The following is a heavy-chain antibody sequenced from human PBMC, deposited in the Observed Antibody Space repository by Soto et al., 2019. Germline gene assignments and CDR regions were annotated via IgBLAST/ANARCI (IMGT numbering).Heavy chain of an antibody. D-gene: IGHD2-2*01. V-gene: IGHV1-3*01. CDR2: INAGNGNT. CDR3: ARVGTSSRYYGMDV. Sequence: ASVKVSCKASGYTFTSYAMHWVRQAPGQRLEWMGWINAGNGNTKYSQKFQGRVTITRDTSASTAYMELSSLRSEDTAVYYCARVGTSSRYYGMDVWGQGTTVTVSS. J-gene: IGHJ6*02. CDR1: GYTFTSYA.